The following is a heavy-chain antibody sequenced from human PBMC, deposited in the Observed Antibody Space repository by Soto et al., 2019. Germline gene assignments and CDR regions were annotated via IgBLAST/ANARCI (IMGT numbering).Heavy chain of an antibody. J-gene: IGHJ5*02. V-gene: IGHV4-30-2*01. CDR2: IYHSGST. CDR1: GGSISSGGYS. CDR3: TREQSDDNYFDP. Sequence: TSETLSLTCAVSGGSISSGGYSWSWIRQPPGKGLEWIGYIYHSGSTYYNPSLKSRVTISVDKSKSQFSLRLISVTAADTAVYYCTREQSDDNYFDPWGQGTLVTVSS. D-gene: IGHD6-19*01.